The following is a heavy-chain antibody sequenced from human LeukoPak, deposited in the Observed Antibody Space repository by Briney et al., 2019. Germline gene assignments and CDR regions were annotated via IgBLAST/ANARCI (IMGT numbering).Heavy chain of an antibody. Sequence: ASVKVSCKASGYTFTGYFMHWVRQAPGQGLEWMGWINPNSGNTGYAQKFQGRVTMTRNTSISTAYMELSSLRSEDTAVYYCARDQSYSSSWYGWSSNYYYYYMDVWGKGTTVTISS. CDR2: INPNSGNT. CDR1: GYTFTGYF. J-gene: IGHJ6*03. D-gene: IGHD6-13*01. V-gene: IGHV1-8*02. CDR3: ARDQSYSSSWYGWSSNYYYYYMDV.